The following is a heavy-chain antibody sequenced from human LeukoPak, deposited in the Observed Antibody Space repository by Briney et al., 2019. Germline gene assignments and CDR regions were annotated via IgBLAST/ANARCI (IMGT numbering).Heavy chain of an antibody. Sequence: PSETLSLTCTVSGGSINSSSYYLGWIRQPPGKGLEWIGSIYYSGNTYYNPSLKSRVTISVDTSKNQFSLKLSSVTAADTAVYYFARRLTDAFDIWGQGAMVTVSS. V-gene: IGHV4-39*01. D-gene: IGHD3-16*01. CDR3: ARRLTDAFDI. CDR1: GGSINSSSYY. J-gene: IGHJ3*02. CDR2: IYYSGNT.